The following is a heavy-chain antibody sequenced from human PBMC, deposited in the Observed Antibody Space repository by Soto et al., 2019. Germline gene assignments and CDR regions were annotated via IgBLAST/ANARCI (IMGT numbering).Heavy chain of an antibody. CDR1: GFTFSSYA. Sequence: EVQLLDSGGGLVQPGGSLRLSCAASGFTFSSYAMKWVRQAPGKGLEWVSVISGSGDSTYYADFVKGRFTISRDNSKNTLYLQMNSLSAEDTVVYYCARRGPGSYLDYWGQGTLVTVSS. V-gene: IGHV3-23*01. J-gene: IGHJ4*02. D-gene: IGHD3-10*01. CDR3: ARRGPGSYLDY. CDR2: ISGSGDST.